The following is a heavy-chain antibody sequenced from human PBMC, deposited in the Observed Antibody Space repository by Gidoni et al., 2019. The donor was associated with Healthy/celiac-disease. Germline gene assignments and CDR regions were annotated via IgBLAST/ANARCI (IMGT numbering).Heavy chain of an antibody. Sequence: QVQLVESGGGVVQPGRSRRLSCAASGFTFSSYGMHWVRQAPGKGLEWVAVISYDGSNKYYADSVKGRFTISRDNSKNTLYLQMNSRRAEDTAVYYCAKVRYSYGHSVDDWGQGTLVTVSS. J-gene: IGHJ4*02. V-gene: IGHV3-30*18. CDR2: ISYDGSNK. D-gene: IGHD5-18*01. CDR3: AKVRYSYGHSVDD. CDR1: GFTFSSYG.